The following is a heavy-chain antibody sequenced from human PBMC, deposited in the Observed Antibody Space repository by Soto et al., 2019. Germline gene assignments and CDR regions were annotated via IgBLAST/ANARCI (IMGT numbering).Heavy chain of an antibody. CDR3: AKDEALLVWLLFDY. J-gene: IGHJ4*02. CDR2: ISGSGGST. D-gene: IGHD3-3*01. V-gene: IGHV3-23*01. CDR1: GFTFSSYA. Sequence: GGSLRLSCAASGFTFSSYAMSWVRQAPGKGLEWVSAISGSGGSTYYADSVKGRFTISRDNSKNTLYLQMNGLRAEDTAVYYCAKDEALLVWLLFDYWGQGTLVTVSS.